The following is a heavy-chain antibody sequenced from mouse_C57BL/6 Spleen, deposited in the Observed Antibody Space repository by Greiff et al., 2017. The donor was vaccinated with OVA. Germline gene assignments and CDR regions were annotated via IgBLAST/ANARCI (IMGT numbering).Heavy chain of an antibody. D-gene: IGHD2-4*01. CDR3: TRPGDYDELWYFDV. J-gene: IGHJ1*03. CDR1: GFTFSDAW. Sequence: EVKLEESGGGLVQPGGSLKLSCAASGFTFSDAWMDWVRQSPEKGLEWVAEIRNKANNHATYYAESVKGRFSISSDDYKSSVYLQRNSLRAEDTGNYYCTRPGDYDELWYFDVWGTGTTVTVSS. V-gene: IGHV6-6*01. CDR2: IRNKANNHAT.